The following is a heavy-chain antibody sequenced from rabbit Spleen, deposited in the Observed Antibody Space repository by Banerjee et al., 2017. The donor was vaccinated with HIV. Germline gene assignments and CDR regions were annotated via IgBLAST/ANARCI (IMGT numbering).Heavy chain of an antibody. CDR3: ARSGSGSSSSERGYFNL. CDR1: GFSFSGSYW. J-gene: IGHJ4*01. D-gene: IGHD1-1*01. Sequence: QEQLEESGGDLVKPEGSLTLTCTASGFSFSGSYWICWVRQAPGKGPEWIACIYTGSSGNTAYASWAKGRFTVSKTSSTTVTLQMTSLTAADTATYFCARSGSGSSSSERGYFNLWGPGTLVTVS. V-gene: IGHV1S45*01. CDR2: IYTGSSGNT.